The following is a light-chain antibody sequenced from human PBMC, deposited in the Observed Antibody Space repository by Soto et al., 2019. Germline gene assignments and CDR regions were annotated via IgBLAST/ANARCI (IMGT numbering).Light chain of an antibody. V-gene: IGLV2-8*01. CDR2: EVS. Sequence: QSALTQPPSASGSPGQSVTISCTGTGSDVGDYNYVSWYQQHPGKAPKLMIYEVSKRPSGVPDRFSGSKSGNTASLTVSGLQAEDEANYYCSSYTGSFYVFGTGTKVTVL. CDR3: SSYTGSFYV. J-gene: IGLJ1*01. CDR1: GSDVGDYNY.